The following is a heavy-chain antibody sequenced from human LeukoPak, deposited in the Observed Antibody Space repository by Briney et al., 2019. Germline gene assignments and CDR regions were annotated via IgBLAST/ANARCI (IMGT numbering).Heavy chain of an antibody. CDR2: INPSGGST. D-gene: IGHD3-22*01. CDR1: GYTFTSYY. CDR3: ARDGYYDSSGYYFRAFDI. J-gene: IGHJ3*02. V-gene: IGHV1-46*01. Sequence: ASVKVSSKASGYTFTSYYMHWVRQAPGQGLEWMGIINPSGGSTSYAQKFQGRVTMTRDTSTSTVYMELSSLRSEDTAVYYCARDGYYDSSGYYFRAFDIWGQGTMVTVSS.